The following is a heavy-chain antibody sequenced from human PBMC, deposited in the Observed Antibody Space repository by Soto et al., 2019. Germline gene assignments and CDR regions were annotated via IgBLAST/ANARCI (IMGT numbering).Heavy chain of an antibody. CDR3: ARVMVRGVMSY. V-gene: IGHV3-21*01. D-gene: IGHD3-10*01. CDR1: GFTFSSYS. CDR2: ISSSSSYI. Sequence: GGSLRLSCAASGFTFSSYSMNWVRQAPGKGLEWVSSISSSSSYIYYADSVKGRFTISRDNAKNSLYLQMNSLRAEDTAVYYCARVMVRGVMSYWGQGTLVTVSS. J-gene: IGHJ4*02.